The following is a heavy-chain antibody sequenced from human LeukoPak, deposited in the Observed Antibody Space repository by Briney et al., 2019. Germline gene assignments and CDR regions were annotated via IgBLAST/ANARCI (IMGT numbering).Heavy chain of an antibody. V-gene: IGHV4-59*01. Sequence: SETLSLTCTVSSGSLNSYYWSWIRQPPGKGLEWIGYIYYSGSTNYNPSLKSRVTISVDTSKNQFSLKLSSVTAADTAVYYCARVPAAPRLYMDVWGQGTTVIVSS. J-gene: IGHJ6*02. D-gene: IGHD2-15*01. CDR3: ARVPAAPRLYMDV. CDR1: SGSLNSYY. CDR2: IYYSGST.